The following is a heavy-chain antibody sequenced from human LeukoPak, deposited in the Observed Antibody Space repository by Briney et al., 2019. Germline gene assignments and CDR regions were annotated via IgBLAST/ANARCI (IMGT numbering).Heavy chain of an antibody. Sequence: PGGSLRLSCAASGFTFSSYAMSWVRQAPGKGLEWVSAISGSGGSTYYADSVKGRFTISRDNSKNTLYLQMNSLRAEDTAVYYCAKDTRLAAAGEDFDYWGQGTLVTVPS. CDR1: GFTFSSYA. CDR2: ISGSGGST. V-gene: IGHV3-23*01. CDR3: AKDTRLAAAGEDFDY. J-gene: IGHJ4*02. D-gene: IGHD6-13*01.